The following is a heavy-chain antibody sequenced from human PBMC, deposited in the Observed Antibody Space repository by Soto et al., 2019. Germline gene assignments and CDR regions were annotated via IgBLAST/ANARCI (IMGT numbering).Heavy chain of an antibody. Sequence: ASVKVSCKASGYTFTSYAMHWVRQAPGQRLEWMGWINAGNGNTKYSQKFQGRVTITRDTSASTAHMELSSLRSEDTAVYYCARIHSSGWYDAFDIWGQGTMVT. V-gene: IGHV1-3*01. D-gene: IGHD6-19*01. J-gene: IGHJ3*02. CDR1: GYTFTSYA. CDR2: INAGNGNT. CDR3: ARIHSSGWYDAFDI.